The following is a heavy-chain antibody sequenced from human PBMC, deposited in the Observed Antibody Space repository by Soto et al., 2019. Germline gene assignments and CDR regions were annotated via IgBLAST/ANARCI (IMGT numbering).Heavy chain of an antibody. CDR2: ISESGGST. V-gene: IGHV3-23*01. CDR3: AKRSQYSSGWYSPPFDY. J-gene: IGHJ4*02. D-gene: IGHD6-13*01. Sequence: GGSLRLSCAASGFSFSDYAMSWVRQAPGKGLEWVSVISESGGSTHYADSVRGRFTVSRDNSKNSLSLRMNSLRDEDMAVYFCAKRSQYSSGWYSPPFDYCGQGALVTVSS. CDR1: GFSFSDYA.